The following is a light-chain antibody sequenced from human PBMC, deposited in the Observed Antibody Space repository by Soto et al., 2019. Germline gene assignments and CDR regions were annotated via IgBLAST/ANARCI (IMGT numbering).Light chain of an antibody. CDR2: ASS. J-gene: IGKJ4*01. V-gene: IGKV1-9*01. CDR1: QDIGLY. CDR3: QHLKSYPPS. Sequence: DIQLTQSPSFMSASVGDRVSITCRASQDIGLYLAWYQQKPGQAPRLLMYASSTLESGGPSRFSGRESGTEFTLTVSSLQPEDFATYYCQHLKSYPPSFGGGTKVEVK.